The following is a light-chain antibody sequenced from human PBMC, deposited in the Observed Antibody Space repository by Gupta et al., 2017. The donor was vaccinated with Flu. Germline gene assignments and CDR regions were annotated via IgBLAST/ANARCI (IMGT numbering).Light chain of an antibody. CDR1: SLDIGTYNY. Sequence: QSGLTQPASVSGSPAQSITISCTGPSLDIGTYNYVSWYQQTHGKAPKLMIYEVTNRPSGVSNRFAGAKFGNTASLTISGLQGEDEADYYCKSYTNSSTVVFGGGTKLTVL. CDR3: KSYTNSSTVV. CDR2: EVT. J-gene: IGLJ3*02. V-gene: IGLV2-14*03.